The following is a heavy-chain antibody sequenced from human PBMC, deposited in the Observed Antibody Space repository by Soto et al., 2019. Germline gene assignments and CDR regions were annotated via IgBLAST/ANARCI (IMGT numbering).Heavy chain of an antibody. CDR1: GYSFTGYF. CDR2: INLNSGGT. D-gene: IGHD6-13*01. Sequence: ASVKVSCKSSGYSFTGYFIHWVRQAPGQGLEWMGWINLNSGGTNYAQKFQGRVTMTRDTSITTVYMDITSLGPDDTAVYYCARDSDHPDNNNWYLYYFNYWGQGTLVTVS. J-gene: IGHJ4*02. CDR3: ARDSDHPDNNNWYLYYFNY. V-gene: IGHV1-2*02.